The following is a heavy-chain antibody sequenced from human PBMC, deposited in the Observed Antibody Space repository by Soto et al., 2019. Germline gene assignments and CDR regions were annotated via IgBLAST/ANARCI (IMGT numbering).Heavy chain of an antibody. J-gene: IGHJ4*02. CDR3: ARISDSSRDY. CDR2: IYYSGST. D-gene: IGHD3-22*01. CDR1: GGSISSGDYY. V-gene: IGHV4-30-4*01. Sequence: SETLSLTCTVSGGSISSGDYYWSWIRQPPGKGLEWIGYIYYSGSTYYNPSLKSRVTISVDTSKNQFSLKLSSVTAADTAVYYCARISDSSRDYWGQGTRVTVPS.